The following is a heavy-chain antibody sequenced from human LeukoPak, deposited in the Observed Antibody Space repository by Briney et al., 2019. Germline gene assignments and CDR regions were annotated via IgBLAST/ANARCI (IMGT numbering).Heavy chain of an antibody. CDR2: ISSSSSYI. D-gene: IGHD3-10*01. Sequence: PGGSLGLSCAASGFTFSSYSMNWVRQAPGKGLEWVSSISSSSSYIYYADSVKGRFTISRDNAKNSPYLQMNSLRAEDTAVYYCARGRDYYGSGSPHYYYYGMDVWGKGTTVTVSS. CDR1: GFTFSSYS. CDR3: ARGRDYYGSGSPHYYYYGMDV. V-gene: IGHV3-21*01. J-gene: IGHJ6*04.